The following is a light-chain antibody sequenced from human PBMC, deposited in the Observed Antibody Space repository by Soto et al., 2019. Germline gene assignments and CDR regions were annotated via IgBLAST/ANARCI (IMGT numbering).Light chain of an antibody. CDR2: GAS. J-gene: IGKJ2*01. Sequence: EIVMTQSPATLSVSPGERATLSCRASQSVSNYLAWYQQKPGQAPRLLIYGASTRATGIPARFSGGGSETDFTLTISSLQSEDFATYYCQQSYSTPYTFGQGTKLEIK. CDR3: QQSYSTPYT. V-gene: IGKV3-15*01. CDR1: QSVSNY.